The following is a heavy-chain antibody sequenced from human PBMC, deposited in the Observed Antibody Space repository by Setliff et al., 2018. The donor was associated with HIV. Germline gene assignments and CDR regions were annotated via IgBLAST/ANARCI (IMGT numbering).Heavy chain of an antibody. CDR3: ARDRYYDSSGYYWFDAFDI. Sequence: GASVKVSCKASGYTFTGYYMHWVRQAPGQGLEWMGWINPNSGGTNYAQKFQGRVTMARDTSISTAYMELSRLRSDDTAAYYCARDRYYDSSGYYWFDAFDIWGQGTMVTVSS. J-gene: IGHJ3*02. D-gene: IGHD3-22*01. CDR1: GYTFTGYY. V-gene: IGHV1-2*02. CDR2: INPNSGGT.